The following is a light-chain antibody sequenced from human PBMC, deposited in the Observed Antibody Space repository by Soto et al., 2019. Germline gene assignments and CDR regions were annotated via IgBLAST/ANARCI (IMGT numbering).Light chain of an antibody. CDR3: QQYNYWPVT. Sequence: EIVMTQSPATLAVSPGETTRLSCRASQSINSDVAWYQQKLGQTPRLLIHGASTRVTGIAARFSGSGSGTEFTLTISGLQSEDFATYYCQQYNYWPVTFGGGTKVEIK. CDR1: QSINSD. CDR2: GAS. J-gene: IGKJ4*01. V-gene: IGKV3-15*01.